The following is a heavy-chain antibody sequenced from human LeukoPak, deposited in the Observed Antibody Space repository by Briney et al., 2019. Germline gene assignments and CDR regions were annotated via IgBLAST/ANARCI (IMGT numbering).Heavy chain of an antibody. CDR3: ARGPPDSQCLVWYYFDY. J-gene: IGHJ4*02. CDR1: GGSITNYY. CDR2: ISSSGNT. V-gene: IGHV4-59*01. D-gene: IGHD6-19*01. Sequence: SETLSLTCTVSGGSITNYYWSWIRQSPGKGLEWIGYISSSGNTNYNAALKGRVTISVDTYKNHFSLILSSVTAADTAVYYCARGPPDSQCLVWYYFDYWGQGTLVTVSS.